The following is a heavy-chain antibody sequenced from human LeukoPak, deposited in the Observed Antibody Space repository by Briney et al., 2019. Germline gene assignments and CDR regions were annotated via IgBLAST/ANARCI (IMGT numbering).Heavy chain of an antibody. D-gene: IGHD3-10*01. CDR1: GSSFSGSA. CDR3: ATDSTPLVRGLIIAFAY. Sequence: SVKVSCKTSGSSFSGSAVQWARQARGQGLEWLGWIIVDSGKTQSLKKLQERITLTRDMSTNTAYMELSGLTPEDTAVYYCATDSTPLVRGLIIAFAYWGQGTQVTVSS. V-gene: IGHV1-58*01. CDR2: IIVDSGKT. J-gene: IGHJ4*02.